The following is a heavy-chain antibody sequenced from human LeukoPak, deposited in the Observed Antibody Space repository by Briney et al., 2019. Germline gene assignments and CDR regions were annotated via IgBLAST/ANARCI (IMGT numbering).Heavy chain of an antibody. Sequence: PGGSLRLSCTAPGFTFDEHAMSWVRQAPGKGLEWVAFIKSNVYGGTTEYAASVKGRFTISRDDSKSIAYLQMNSLLTEDTAMYYCTRGSEYQLPSADCWGQGTLVTVSS. CDR2: IKSNVYGGTT. J-gene: IGHJ4*02. CDR1: GFTFDEHA. D-gene: IGHD2-2*01. CDR3: TRGSEYQLPSADC. V-gene: IGHV3-49*04.